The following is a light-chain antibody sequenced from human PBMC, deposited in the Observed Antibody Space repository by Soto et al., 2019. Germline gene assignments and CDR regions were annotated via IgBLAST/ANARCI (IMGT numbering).Light chain of an antibody. J-gene: IGKJ5*01. Sequence: DIQMTQSPSTLSASVRDRFTITCRASQSTSSYLAWYQQKPGKAPKLLIYQASSLENGVPARFSGSGSGTDFALKISRVEAEDVGVYYCMQGTHWPITFGQGTRLEIK. V-gene: IGKV1-5*03. CDR1: QSTSSY. CDR3: MQGTHWPIT. CDR2: QAS.